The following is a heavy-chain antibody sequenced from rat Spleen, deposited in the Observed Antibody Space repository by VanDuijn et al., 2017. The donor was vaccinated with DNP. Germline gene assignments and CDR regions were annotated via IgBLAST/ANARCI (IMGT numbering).Heavy chain of an antibody. CDR1: GFTFSDYY. V-gene: IGHV5-29*01. D-gene: IGHD1-9*01. J-gene: IGHJ2*01. CDR3: ARHRDGLWVYHY. Sequence: EVQLVESDGGLVQPGRSLKLSCAASGFTFSDYYMAWVRQAPTKGLEWVATISYDGSSTYYRDSVKGRFTISKDNAKSTLYLQMDSLRSEDTATYYCARHRDGLWVYHYWGQGVMVTVSS. CDR2: ISYDGSST.